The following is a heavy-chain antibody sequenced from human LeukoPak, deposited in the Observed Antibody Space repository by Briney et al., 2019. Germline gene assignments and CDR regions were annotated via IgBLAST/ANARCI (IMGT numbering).Heavy chain of an antibody. V-gene: IGHV3-23*01. CDR3: AKSYYYGSGSYDHYYYGMDV. D-gene: IGHD3-10*01. CDR2: ISCSGGST. CDR1: GFTFSSYA. Sequence: GGSLRLSCAASGFTFSSYAMSWVRQAPGKGLEWVSAISCSGGSTYYADSVRGRFTISRDNSKNTLYLQMNSLRAEDTAVYYCAKSYYYGSGSYDHYYYGMDVWGQGTAVTVSS. J-gene: IGHJ6*02.